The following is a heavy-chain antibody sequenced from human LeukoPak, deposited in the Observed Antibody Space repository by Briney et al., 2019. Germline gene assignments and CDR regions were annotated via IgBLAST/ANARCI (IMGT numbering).Heavy chain of an antibody. V-gene: IGHV1-18*01. CDR3: ARGRLEGAIDY. CDR1: GYTFTSYG. J-gene: IGHJ4*02. CDR2: ISTYNDNT. Sequence: GSSVKVSCKASGYTFTSYGISWVRQAPGQGLEWMGWISTYNDNTNYAQKFQGKVSMTTDTTTSTAYMELRSLRSDDTAVYYCARGRLEGAIDYWGQGDLVTVSS. D-gene: IGHD3-16*01.